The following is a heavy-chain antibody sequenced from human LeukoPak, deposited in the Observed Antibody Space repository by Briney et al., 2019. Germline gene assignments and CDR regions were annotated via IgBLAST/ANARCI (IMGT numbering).Heavy chain of an antibody. V-gene: IGHV5-51*01. CDR1: GYSFTSYW. D-gene: IGHD2-2*01. CDR3: ARHLGYCSSTSCYYYYYMDV. J-gene: IGHJ6*03. CDR2: IYPGDSGT. Sequence: GESLKISCKGSGYSFTSYWIGWVRQMPGKGLEWMGIIYPGDSGTRYSPPFQGQVTISADKSISTAYLQWSSLKASDTAMYYCARHLGYCSSTSCYYYYYMDVWGKGTTVTVSS.